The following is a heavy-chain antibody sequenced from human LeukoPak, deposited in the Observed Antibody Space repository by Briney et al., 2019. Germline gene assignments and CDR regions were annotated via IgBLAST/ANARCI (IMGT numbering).Heavy chain of an antibody. CDR1: GDSVSNTNAA. J-gene: IGHJ3*02. Sequence: SQTLSLTCAISGDSVSNTNAAWNWLRQSPSRGLEWLARTYYRSRWYHDYAESVKSRMIINPDTSKNQFSLELNSLTPEDTAVYYCARGSAFDIWGQGTMVTVSS. CDR2: TYYRSRWYH. CDR3: ARGSAFDI. V-gene: IGHV6-1*01.